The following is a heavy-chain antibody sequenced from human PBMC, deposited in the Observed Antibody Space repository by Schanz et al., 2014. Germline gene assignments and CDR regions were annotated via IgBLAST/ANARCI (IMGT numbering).Heavy chain of an antibody. CDR2: IRYDGRNK. Sequence: VDLVESGGGVVQPGRSLTLSCAVSTSLFSRSVIHWVRQAPGKGLEWVAVIRYDGRNKNFVESVKGRFTISRDNSNNTVYLQMNTLRAEDTAVYYCAREDCSATSCYFRYWGQGTLVTVSS. V-gene: IGHV3-33*08. CDR1: TSLFSRSV. D-gene: IGHD2-21*01. J-gene: IGHJ4*02. CDR3: AREDCSATSCYFRY.